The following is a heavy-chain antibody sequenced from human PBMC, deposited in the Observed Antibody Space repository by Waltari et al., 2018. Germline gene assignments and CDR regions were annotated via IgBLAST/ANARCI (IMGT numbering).Heavy chain of an antibody. CDR1: GFTFRSYW. D-gene: IGHD3-22*01. J-gene: IGHJ4*02. CDR3: ARVSIWLSPTD. Sequence: EVQLVESGGGLVQPGGSLRLSCAASGFTFRSYWMSWVRQAPGKGLEWVANIKQDGSEKYYVDSVKGRFTISRDNAKNSLYLQMNSLRAEDTAVYYCARVSIWLSPTDWGQGTLVTVSS. CDR2: IKQDGSEK. V-gene: IGHV3-7*01.